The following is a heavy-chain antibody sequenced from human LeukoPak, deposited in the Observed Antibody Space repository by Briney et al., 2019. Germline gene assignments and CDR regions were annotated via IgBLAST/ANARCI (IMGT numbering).Heavy chain of an antibody. Sequence: PSETLSLTCTVSGGSINSYYWTWIRQPPGKGLEWIGYIYYSGSTHYNPSLNSRVTISMDTSKNHFSLKLSSVTAADTAIYYCARTSRHFYGSGSNLTPWPADMDVWGQGNKVTVSS. CDR3: ARTSRHFYGSGSNLTPWPADMDV. D-gene: IGHD3-10*01. CDR2: IYYSGST. V-gene: IGHV4-59*01. CDR1: GGSINSYY. J-gene: IGHJ6*02.